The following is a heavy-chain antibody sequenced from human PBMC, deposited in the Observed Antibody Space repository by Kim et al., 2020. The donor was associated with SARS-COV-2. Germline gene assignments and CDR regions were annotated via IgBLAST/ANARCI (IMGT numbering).Heavy chain of an antibody. CDR2: ISNSGSDT. CDR3: AKRNGYHGSGYMDV. J-gene: IGHJ6*02. D-gene: IGHD3-10*01. Sequence: GSLRLSCTASGFTFSNYNMNWVRQAPGKGLEWVSAISNSGSDTFDADSVKGRFTISRDNAKNTLYLQMSNLRADDTAIYYCAKRNGYHGSGYMDVWGPGTTVTVSS. V-gene: IGHV3-23*01. CDR1: GFTFSNYN.